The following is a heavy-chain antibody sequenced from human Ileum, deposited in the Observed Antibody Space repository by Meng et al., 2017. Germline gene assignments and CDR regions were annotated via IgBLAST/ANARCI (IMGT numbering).Heavy chain of an antibody. J-gene: IGHJ4*02. CDR3: VRDLSGESTDYFDS. V-gene: IGHV3-74*01. CDR1: GFTFSTYD. D-gene: IGHD1-26*01. Sequence: GGSLRLSCAASGFTFSTYDMHWVRQAPGKGLVWVSRISGNGRSTNYADSVEGRFGIARDNAKNTLYLQMNRLRVEDTAMYYCVRDLSGESTDYFDSWGQGTLVTVSS. CDR2: ISGNGRST.